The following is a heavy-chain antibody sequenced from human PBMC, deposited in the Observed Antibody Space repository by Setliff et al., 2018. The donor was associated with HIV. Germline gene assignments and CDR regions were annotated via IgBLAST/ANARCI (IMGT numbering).Heavy chain of an antibody. J-gene: IGHJ6*03. CDR3: ARWAPPNHYFYYYMDV. V-gene: IGHV3-53*01. Sequence: GGSLRLSCAASGFSVRTNYMTWVRQAPGGGLEWVSVIYSGGSTYSADSVKGRFTISRDNSKNTVYLQVNSLRAEDTAVYYCARWAPPNHYFYYYMDVWGKGTTVTVSS. CDR2: IYSGGST. CDR1: GFSVRTNY.